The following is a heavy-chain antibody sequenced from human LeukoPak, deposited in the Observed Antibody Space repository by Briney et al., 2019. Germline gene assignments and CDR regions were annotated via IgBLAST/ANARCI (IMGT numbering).Heavy chain of an antibody. V-gene: IGHV7-4-1*02. Sequence: GASVTVSCKASGYTFTGYYMHWVRQAPGQGLEWMGWINTNTGNPTYAQGFTGRFVFSLDTSVSTAYLQISSLKAEDTAVYYCARWYFDWLGEAYYMDVWGKGTTVTVSS. J-gene: IGHJ6*03. CDR1: GYTFTGYY. D-gene: IGHD3-9*01. CDR3: ARWYFDWLGEAYYMDV. CDR2: INTNTGNP.